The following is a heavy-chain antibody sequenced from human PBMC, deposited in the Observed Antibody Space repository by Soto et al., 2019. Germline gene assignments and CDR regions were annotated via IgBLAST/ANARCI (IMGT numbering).Heavy chain of an antibody. CDR2: IDPSGGST. V-gene: IGHV1-46*01. Sequence: GASVKVSCKASGYTFTASYMHWVRQAPGQGLEWMGIIDPSGGSTSYSQKFQGRVTMTRGTSTSTVYMELNSLRSEDTAVFYCARDSGHYYRSDAFDKWGQGTMVTVSS. CDR3: ARDSGHYYRSDAFDK. CDR1: GYTFTASY. J-gene: IGHJ3*02. D-gene: IGHD1-26*01.